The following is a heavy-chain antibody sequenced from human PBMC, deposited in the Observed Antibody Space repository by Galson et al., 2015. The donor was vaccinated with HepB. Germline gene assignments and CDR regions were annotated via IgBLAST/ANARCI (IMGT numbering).Heavy chain of an antibody. V-gene: IGHV1-24*01. D-gene: IGHD3-3*01. CDR1: GYTLTELS. CDR3: ATPINDSADAFDI. J-gene: IGHJ3*02. CDR2: FDPEDGET. Sequence: SVKVSCKVSGYTLTELSMHWVRQAPGKGLEWMGGFDPEDGETIYAQKFQGRVTMTEDTSTDAAYMELSSLRSEDTAVYYCATPINDSADAFDIWGQGTMVTVSS.